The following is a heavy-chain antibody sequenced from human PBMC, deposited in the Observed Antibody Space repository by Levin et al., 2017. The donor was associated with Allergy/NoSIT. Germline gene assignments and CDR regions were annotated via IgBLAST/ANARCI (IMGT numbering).Heavy chain of an antibody. Sequence: SCAASGFTFSSYAMHWVRQAPGKGLEWVAVISYDGSNKYYADSVKGRFTISRDNSKNTLYLQMNSLRAEDTAVYYCARDPAIGIAARPNYFDYWGQGTLVTVSS. CDR3: ARDPAIGIAARPNYFDY. D-gene: IGHD6-6*01. J-gene: IGHJ4*02. CDR1: GFTFSSYA. V-gene: IGHV3-30-3*01. CDR2: ISYDGSNK.